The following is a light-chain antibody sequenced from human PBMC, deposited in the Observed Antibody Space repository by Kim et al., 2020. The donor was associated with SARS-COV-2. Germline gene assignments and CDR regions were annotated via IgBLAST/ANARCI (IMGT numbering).Light chain of an antibody. J-gene: IGKJ2*01. V-gene: IGKV1-39*01. CDR3: QQSYTTPMYT. CDR1: QNIANY. Sequence: ASVGDRVTITCRASQNIANYINWYQQKRGKAPDLLIHTASTLHSGVPSRFTGSGYGTDFSLTINSLQPEDVATYYCQQSYTTPMYTFGRGTKLEI. CDR2: TAS.